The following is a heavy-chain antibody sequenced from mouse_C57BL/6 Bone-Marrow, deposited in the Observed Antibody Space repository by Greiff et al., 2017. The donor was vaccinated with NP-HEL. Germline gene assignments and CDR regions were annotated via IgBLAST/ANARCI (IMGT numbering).Heavy chain of an antibody. D-gene: IGHD2-5*01. CDR1: EYEFPSHD. V-gene: IGHV5-2*01. J-gene: IGHJ2*01. Sequence: EVQRVESGVGLVQPGESLTLSCESNEYEFPSHDMSWVRKTPEKRLELVAALNSDGGSTSYPDTMERRFIISRANTKKTLYLQMSSLRSEDTALYYCARHSNYYFDDWGQGTTLTVSS. CDR3: ARHSNYYFDD. CDR2: LNSDGGST.